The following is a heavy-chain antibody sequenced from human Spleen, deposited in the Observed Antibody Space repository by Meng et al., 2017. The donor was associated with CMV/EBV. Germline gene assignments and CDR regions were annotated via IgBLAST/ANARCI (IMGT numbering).Heavy chain of an antibody. V-gene: IGHV3-30*04. CDR3: ARTYYDFWSGYYWDYYGMDV. CDR1: GFTFSSYA. J-gene: IGHJ6*02. D-gene: IGHD3-3*01. Sequence: GGSLRLSCAASGFTFSSYAMHWVRQAPGKGLEWVAVISYDGSNKYYADSVKGRFTISRDNSKNTLYLQMNSLRAEDTAVYYCARTYYDFWSGYYWDYYGMDVWGQGTTVTVSS. CDR2: ISYDGSNK.